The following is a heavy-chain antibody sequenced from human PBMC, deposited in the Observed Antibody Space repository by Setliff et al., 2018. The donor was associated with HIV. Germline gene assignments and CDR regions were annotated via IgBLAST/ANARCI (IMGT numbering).Heavy chain of an antibody. J-gene: IGHJ6*03. Sequence: GESLKISCEASGFTFSDHYMNWVPQAPGKGLEWVSSISTSSTIYYADSVKGRFTISRDNAKNSLYLQMNSLGAEDTAVYYCARPHSSVVVVPAASRLYYYYYMDVWGKGTTVTVSS. D-gene: IGHD2-2*01. CDR2: ISTSSTI. CDR3: ARPHSSVVVVPAASRLYYYYYMDV. V-gene: IGHV3-11*04. CDR1: GFTFSDHY.